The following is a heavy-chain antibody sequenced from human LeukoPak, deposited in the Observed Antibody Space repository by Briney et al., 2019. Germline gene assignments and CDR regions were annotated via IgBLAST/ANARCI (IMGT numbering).Heavy chain of an antibody. Sequence: GGSLRLSCAASGFTFSSYWMHWVRQAPGKGLVWVSRINNDGSSTSYADSVKGRFTISRDNAKNTLYLQMNSLRAEDTAVYYCAGPTKEGSSWYWWFDPWGQGTLVTVSS. CDR1: GFTFSSYW. J-gene: IGHJ5*02. CDR3: AGPTKEGSSWYWWFDP. D-gene: IGHD6-13*01. CDR2: INNDGSST. V-gene: IGHV3-74*01.